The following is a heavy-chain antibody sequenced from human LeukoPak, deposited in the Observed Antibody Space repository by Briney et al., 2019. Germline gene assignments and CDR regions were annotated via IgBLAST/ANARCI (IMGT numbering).Heavy chain of an antibody. CDR3: AKDTGIAAAGNFDY. CDR2: ISYDGSNK. Sequence: GRSLRLSCAASGFTFSSYGMHWVRQAPGKGLEWVEVISYDGSNKYYADSVKGRFTISRDNSKNTLYLQMNSLRAEDTAVYYCAKDTGIAAAGNFDYWGQGTLVTVSS. CDR1: GFTFSSYG. J-gene: IGHJ4*02. D-gene: IGHD6-13*01. V-gene: IGHV3-30*18.